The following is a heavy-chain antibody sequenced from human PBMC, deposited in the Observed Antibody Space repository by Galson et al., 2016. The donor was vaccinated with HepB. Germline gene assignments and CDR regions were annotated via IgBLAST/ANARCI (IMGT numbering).Heavy chain of an antibody. CDR3: ARDGGYAVDHLDH. Sequence: LRLSCAASGFTPSRHGMHWVRQAPGKGLEWVAVISYDGKHKYYADSVKGRFTISRDNSKNTIDLQMNSLRPEDTAVYYCARDGGYAVDHLDHWGQGTLVAVSS. J-gene: IGHJ4*02. CDR1: GFTPSRHG. CDR2: ISYDGKHK. D-gene: IGHD3-16*01. V-gene: IGHV3-30*03.